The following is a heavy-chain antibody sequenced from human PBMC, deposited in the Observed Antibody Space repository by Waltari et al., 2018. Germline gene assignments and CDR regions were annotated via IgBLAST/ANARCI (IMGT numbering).Heavy chain of an antibody. CDR2: ISYDGSNK. CDR1: GFTFSSYG. CDR3: AKDGGSIPFDY. D-gene: IGHD1-26*01. J-gene: IGHJ4*02. V-gene: IGHV3-30*18. Sequence: QVQLVESGGGVVQPGRSLRLSWAASGFTFSSYGMHWVRQAPGKGLEWVAVISYDGSNKYYADSVKGRFTISRDNSKNTLYLQMNSLRAEDTAVYYCAKDGGSIPFDYWGQGTLVTVSS.